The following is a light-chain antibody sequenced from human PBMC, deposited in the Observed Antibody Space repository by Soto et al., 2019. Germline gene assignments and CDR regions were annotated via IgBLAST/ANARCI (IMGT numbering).Light chain of an antibody. Sequence: DIQMTQSPSTVSAYVGDRVTITCRASQSISSWLAWYQQKPGKAPKLLIFKASTLESGVPSRFSGSGSGTEFTLTISSLQPDDFATYYCQQYHIYSRTFGQGTKVDI. V-gene: IGKV1-5*03. J-gene: IGKJ1*01. CDR1: QSISSW. CDR2: KAS. CDR3: QQYHIYSRT.